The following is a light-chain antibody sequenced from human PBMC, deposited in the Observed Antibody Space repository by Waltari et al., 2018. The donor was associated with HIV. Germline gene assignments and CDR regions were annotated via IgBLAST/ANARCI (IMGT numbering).Light chain of an antibody. Sequence: IVLTQSPVSLPVIPGEPASISCRSSQNLLHSNGNNYLEWYVLKPGRSPQRLIYLSSNRASGVPDRLSGSGSGTDFTLRISRVAAEDVGVYYCMQSLQIPLTFGGGTRLEI. J-gene: IGKJ4*01. CDR3: MQSLQIPLT. V-gene: IGKV2-28*01. CDR1: QNLLHSNGNNY. CDR2: LSS.